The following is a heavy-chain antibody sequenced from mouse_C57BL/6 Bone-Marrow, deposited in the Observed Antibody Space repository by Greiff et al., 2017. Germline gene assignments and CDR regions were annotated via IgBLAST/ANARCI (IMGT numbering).Heavy chain of an antibody. V-gene: IGHV1-72*01. D-gene: IGHD2-1*01. CDR3: AHGNYFYWYFAV. Sequence: VQLQQPGAELVKPGASVKLSCKASGYTFTSYWMHWVKQRPGRGLEWIGGIDPNSGGTKYNEKFKSKATLTVDKPSSTAYMQLSSLTSEDSAVYYCAHGNYFYWYFAVWGTGTTVTVSS. J-gene: IGHJ1*03. CDR1: GYTFTSYW. CDR2: IDPNSGGT.